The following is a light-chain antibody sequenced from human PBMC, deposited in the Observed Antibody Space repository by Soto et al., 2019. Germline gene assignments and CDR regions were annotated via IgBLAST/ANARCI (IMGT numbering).Light chain of an antibody. Sequence: EIVMTQSPATLSVSPGERVTLSCRASQSVNSDSAWYQHKPGQAPRLLIYGASARATGIPARFTGSGSGTEFTLTISSLQSEDFAVYYCQQYSNWPLTFGGGTKVEIK. CDR1: QSVNSD. J-gene: IGKJ4*01. V-gene: IGKV3-15*01. CDR2: GAS. CDR3: QQYSNWPLT.